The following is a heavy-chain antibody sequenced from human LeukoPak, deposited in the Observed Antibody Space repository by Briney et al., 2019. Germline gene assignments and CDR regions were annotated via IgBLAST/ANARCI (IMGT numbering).Heavy chain of an antibody. CDR1: GYTFTSYD. CDR2: MNPNSGNT. CDR3: ARTAEGHGYSYGGMEYYFDY. J-gene: IGHJ4*02. Sequence: GASVKVSCKASGYTFTSYDINWVRQATGQGLEWMGWMNPNSGNTGYAQKFQGRVTMTRNTSISTAYMGLGSLRSEDTAVYYCARTAEGHGYSYGGMEYYFDYWGQGTLVTVSS. V-gene: IGHV1-8*01. D-gene: IGHD5-18*01.